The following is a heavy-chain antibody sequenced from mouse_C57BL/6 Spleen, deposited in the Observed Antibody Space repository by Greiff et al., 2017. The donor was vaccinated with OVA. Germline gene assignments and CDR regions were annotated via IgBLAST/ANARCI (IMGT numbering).Heavy chain of an antibody. Sequence: LVESGPELVKPGASVKISCKASGYSFTDYNMNWVKQSNGKSLEWIGVINPNYGTTSYNQKFKGKATLTVDQSSSTAYMQLNSLTSEDSAVYYCARKAGDYDFYYAMDYWGQGTSVTVSS. V-gene: IGHV1-39*01. J-gene: IGHJ4*01. CDR3: ARKAGDYDFYYAMDY. CDR1: GYSFTDYN. CDR2: INPNYGTT. D-gene: IGHD2-4*01.